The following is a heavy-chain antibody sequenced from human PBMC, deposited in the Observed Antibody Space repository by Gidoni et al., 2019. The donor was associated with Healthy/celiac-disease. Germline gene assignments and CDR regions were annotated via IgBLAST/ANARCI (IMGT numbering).Heavy chain of an antibody. Sequence: EVQLLESGGGWVQPGGSLRLSCGASGFTFSSYAMSGVRQATGKGLEWVSAISGSGGSTYYADSVKGRVTISRDNSKNTLYLQMNSLRAEDTAVYYCAKDGWVDTAMVSGNWFDPWGQGTLVTVSS. J-gene: IGHJ5*02. CDR2: ISGSGGST. V-gene: IGHV3-23*01. CDR1: GFTFSSYA. D-gene: IGHD5-18*01. CDR3: AKDGWVDTAMVSGNWFDP.